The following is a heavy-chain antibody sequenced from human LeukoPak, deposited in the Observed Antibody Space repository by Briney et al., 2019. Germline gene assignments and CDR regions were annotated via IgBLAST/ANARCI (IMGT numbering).Heavy chain of an antibody. J-gene: IGHJ4*02. D-gene: IGHD3-10*01. CDR2: IYYSGST. CDR3: ARTRYYYNSRSYGAPYYFDY. V-gene: IGHV4-39*01. CDR1: GGSISSNSYY. Sequence: SETLSLTCAVSGGSISSNSYYWGWMRQPPGKGLEWFGSIYYSGSTYYNPSHKSRVTISVDTSKNQFSLKLSSVTAADTAVYYCARTRYYYNSRSYGAPYYFDYWGQGTLVTVSS.